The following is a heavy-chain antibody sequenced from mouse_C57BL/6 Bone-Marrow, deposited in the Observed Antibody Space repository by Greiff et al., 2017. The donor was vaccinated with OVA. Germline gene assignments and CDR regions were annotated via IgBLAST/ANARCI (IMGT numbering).Heavy chain of an antibody. J-gene: IGHJ3*01. CDR1: GFTFSSYG. CDR2: ISSGGSYP. V-gene: IGHV5-6*01. CDR3: ARGGGFAY. Sequence: EVQVVESGGDLVKPGGSLKLSCAASGFTFSSYGMSWVRQTPDKRLEWVATISSGGSYPYSPDSVKGRFTISRDNAKNTLYLQMSRLKSEDTAMYYCARGGGFAYWGQGTLVTVSA.